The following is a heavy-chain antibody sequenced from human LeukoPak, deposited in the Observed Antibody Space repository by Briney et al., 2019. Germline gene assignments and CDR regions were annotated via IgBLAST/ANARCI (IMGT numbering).Heavy chain of an antibody. J-gene: IGHJ4*02. D-gene: IGHD3-16*01. Sequence: HPGGSLRLSCAASGFTVSSNYMSWVRQAPGKGLEWVSVIYSGGSTYYADSVKGRFTISRDNSKNTLYLQMNSLRAEDTAVYYCASQGHYDYVWKAIDYWGQGTLVTVSS. CDR3: ASQGHYDYVWKAIDY. CDR2: IYSGGST. V-gene: IGHV3-66*02. CDR1: GFTVSSNY.